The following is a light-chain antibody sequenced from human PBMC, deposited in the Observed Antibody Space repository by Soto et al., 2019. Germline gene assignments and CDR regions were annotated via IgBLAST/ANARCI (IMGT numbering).Light chain of an antibody. Sequence: EIVMTQSPATPYVSTGERATLYSRASQSVNSNLAWYQQKPGQAPSLLIYGASPRATGIPARFSGSGSGREFTLTVSSLQSEDFGVYYCQRYTNWPPIGVGQGKRLEIK. CDR3: QRYTNWPPIG. CDR1: QSVNSN. V-gene: IGKV3-15*01. J-gene: IGKJ5*01. CDR2: GAS.